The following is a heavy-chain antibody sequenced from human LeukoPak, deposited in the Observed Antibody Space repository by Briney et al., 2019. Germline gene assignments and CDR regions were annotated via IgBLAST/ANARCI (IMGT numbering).Heavy chain of an antibody. CDR3: ASGAWGHPFGGLNSGSYGDVFGAFDI. D-gene: IGHD1-26*01. V-gene: IGHV1-18*01. CDR2: ISAYNGNT. Sequence: ASVKVSCKASGYTFTSYGISWVRQAPGQGLEWMGWISAYNGNTNYAQKFQGRVTITTDESTSTAYMELSSLRSEDTAVYYCASGAWGHPFGGLNSGSYGDVFGAFDIWGQGTMVTVSS. J-gene: IGHJ3*02. CDR1: GYTFTSYG.